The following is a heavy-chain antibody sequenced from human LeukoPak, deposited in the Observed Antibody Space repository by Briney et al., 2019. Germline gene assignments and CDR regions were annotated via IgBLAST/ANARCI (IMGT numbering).Heavy chain of an antibody. V-gene: IGHV1-2*02. CDR3: ARLWFGEFSN. Sequence: ASVKVSCKASGYAFTGYYMHWVRQAPGQGLEWMGWINPNSGGTNYAQKFQGRVTMTRDTSISTAYKELSRLRSDDTAGYYCARLWFGEFSNWGQGTLVTVSS. CDR1: GYAFTGYY. CDR2: INPNSGGT. J-gene: IGHJ4*02. D-gene: IGHD3-10*01.